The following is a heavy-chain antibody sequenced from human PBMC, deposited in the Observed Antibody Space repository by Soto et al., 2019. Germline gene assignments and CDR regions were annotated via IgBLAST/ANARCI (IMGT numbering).Heavy chain of an antibody. Sequence: SETLSLTCTVSGGSISSYYWSWIRQPPGKGLEWIGYIYYSGSTNYNPSLKSRVTISVDTSKNQFSLKLSSVTAADTAVYYCAMMYAVAGSFDYWGQGTLVTVSS. CDR2: IYYSGST. D-gene: IGHD6-19*01. J-gene: IGHJ4*02. V-gene: IGHV4-59*01. CDR3: AMMYAVAGSFDY. CDR1: GGSISSYY.